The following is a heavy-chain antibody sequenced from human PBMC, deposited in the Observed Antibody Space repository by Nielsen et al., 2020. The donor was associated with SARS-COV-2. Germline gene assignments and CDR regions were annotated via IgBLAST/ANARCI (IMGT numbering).Heavy chain of an antibody. CDR2: IYSGGST. V-gene: IGHV3-66*01. D-gene: IGHD1-1*01. Sequence: GESLKISCAASGFTIGTDYVNWVRQAPGKGLEWVSVIYSGGSTYYADSVKGRFFISRDISRNMVYLQMNRLRGEDTAVFYCARGYMFFDSWGQGTLVTVSS. CDR3: ARGYMFFDS. J-gene: IGHJ4*02. CDR1: GFTIGTDY.